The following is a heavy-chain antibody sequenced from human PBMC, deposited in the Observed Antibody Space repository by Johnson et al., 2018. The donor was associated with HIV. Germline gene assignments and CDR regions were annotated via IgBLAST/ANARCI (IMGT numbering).Heavy chain of an antibody. CDR3: ARIPGSGWEHDAFDI. Sequence: QMLLVESGGGLVKPGGSLRLSCVASGFTFSDYYMSWIRQAPERGLEWVSYISSGGGTIYYADSVKGRFTISRDNAKNSLYLQMNSLRAEDTAVYYCARIPGSGWEHDAFDIWGQGRMVTVSS. J-gene: IGHJ3*02. D-gene: IGHD6-19*01. CDR2: ISSGGGTI. CDR1: GFTFSDYY. V-gene: IGHV3-11*04.